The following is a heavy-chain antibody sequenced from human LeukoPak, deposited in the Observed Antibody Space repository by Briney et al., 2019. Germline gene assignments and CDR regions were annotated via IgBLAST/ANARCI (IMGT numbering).Heavy chain of an antibody. CDR2: MKGDGSST. V-gene: IGHV3-74*01. J-gene: IGHJ6*02. D-gene: IGHD4-17*01. Sequence: PGGSLRLSCAASGFTFSYARMSWVRQAPGKGLVWVARMKGDGSSTRHADSMKGRFTISRDNAKNTLYLQMNSLRAEDTAVYYCAKDRRIDYGDYYGMDVWGQGTTVTVSS. CDR3: AKDRRIDYGDYYGMDV. CDR1: GFTFSYAR.